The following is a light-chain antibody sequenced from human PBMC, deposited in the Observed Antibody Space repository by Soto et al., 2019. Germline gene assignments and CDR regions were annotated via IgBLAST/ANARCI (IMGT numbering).Light chain of an antibody. CDR3: QQYNTWRSIS. Sequence: VVMTHSPATLSVSPVERATLSFMSSQSVSSKLACYQHKPGQAPRLLFYDTSTRAAGIPARFTGSGSGTDFTLTISSLQSEDFAVYYCQQYNTWRSISFGQGTRLEI. V-gene: IGKV3-15*01. CDR1: QSVSSK. CDR2: DTS. J-gene: IGKJ5*01.